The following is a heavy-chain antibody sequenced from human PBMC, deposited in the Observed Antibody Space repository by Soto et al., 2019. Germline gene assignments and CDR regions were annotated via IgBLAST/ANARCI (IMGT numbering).Heavy chain of an antibody. CDR1: GYTFTSYA. J-gene: IGHJ4*02. Sequence: QVQLVQSGAEVKKPGASVKVSCKASGYTFTSYAMHWVRQAPGQRLEWMGWINAGNGNTKYSQKFQGRVTITRDTPASTAYMELSSLRSDDTAGYYCAPSLREWSGFDYWGQGTLVTVSS. V-gene: IGHV1-3*01. CDR2: INAGNGNT. CDR3: APSLREWSGFDY. D-gene: IGHD3-3*01.